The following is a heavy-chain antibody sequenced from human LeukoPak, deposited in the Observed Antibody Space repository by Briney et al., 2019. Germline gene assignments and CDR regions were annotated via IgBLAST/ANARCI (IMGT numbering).Heavy chain of an antibody. CDR2: ISSDGGSP. D-gene: IGHD4-17*01. CDR1: GFTFSNYG. CDR3: TTVAYGDYDL. Sequence: GGPLRLSCAASGFTFSNYGMHWVRQAPGKGLEYVSAISSDGGSPYYANSVKGRFTISRDNSKNTLYLQMGSLRAEDTAVYYCTTVAYGDYDLWGQGTLVTVSS. V-gene: IGHV3-64*01. J-gene: IGHJ5*02.